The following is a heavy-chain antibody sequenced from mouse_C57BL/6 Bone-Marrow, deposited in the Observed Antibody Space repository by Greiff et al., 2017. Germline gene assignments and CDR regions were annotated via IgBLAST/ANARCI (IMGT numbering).Heavy chain of an antibody. Sequence: EVKLQESGGGLVKPGGSLKLSCAASGFTFSSYGMSWVRQTPDKRLEWVATISSGGSYTYYPDSVKGRFTISRDNAKNTLYLQMSSLKSEDTAMYYCARHRYFDVWGTGTTVTVSS. CDR3: ARHRYFDV. V-gene: IGHV5-6*03. CDR2: ISSGGSYT. CDR1: GFTFSSYG. J-gene: IGHJ1*03.